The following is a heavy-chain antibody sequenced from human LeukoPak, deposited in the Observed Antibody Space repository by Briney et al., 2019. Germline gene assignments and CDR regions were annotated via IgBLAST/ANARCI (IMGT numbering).Heavy chain of an antibody. V-gene: IGHV3-66*01. CDR1: GFTVSSNY. D-gene: IGHD6-19*01. CDR2: IYSGGST. J-gene: IGHJ6*02. CDR3: ARDLIAVAGTYFYYYGMDV. Sequence: PGGSLRLSCAASGFTVSSNYMSWVRQAPGKGLEWVSVIYSGGSTYYADSVKGRFTISRDNSKNTLYLQMNSLRAEDTAVYYCARDLIAVAGTYFYYYGMDVWGQGTTVTVS.